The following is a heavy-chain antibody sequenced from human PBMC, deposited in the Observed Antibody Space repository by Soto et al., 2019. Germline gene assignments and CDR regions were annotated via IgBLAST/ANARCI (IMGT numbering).Heavy chain of an antibody. Sequence: SVKVSCKASGGTFSSYAISWVRQAPGQGLEWMGGIIPIFGTANYAQKFQGRVTITADESTSTAYMELSSLRSEDTAVYYCARDLEVRGDPIYGMDVWGQGTTVTVSS. CDR1: GGTFSSYA. CDR2: IIPIFGTA. J-gene: IGHJ6*02. D-gene: IGHD3-10*01. V-gene: IGHV1-69*13. CDR3: ARDLEVRGDPIYGMDV.